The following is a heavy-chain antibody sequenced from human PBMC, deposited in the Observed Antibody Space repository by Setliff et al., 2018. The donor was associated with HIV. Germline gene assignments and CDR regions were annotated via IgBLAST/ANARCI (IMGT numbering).Heavy chain of an antibody. J-gene: IGHJ4*02. Sequence: EASVKVSCKTSGYTFTAYYIHWVRQAPGQGLEWMGWINSNNGGTKYAQNFQGRVTMTRDTAITTYYVELRSLISDDTAVYYCAREERYYDGKGVLDYWGQGMLVTVS. CDR1: GYTFTAYY. V-gene: IGHV1-2*02. CDR3: AREERYYDGKGVLDY. CDR2: INSNNGGT. D-gene: IGHD3-22*01.